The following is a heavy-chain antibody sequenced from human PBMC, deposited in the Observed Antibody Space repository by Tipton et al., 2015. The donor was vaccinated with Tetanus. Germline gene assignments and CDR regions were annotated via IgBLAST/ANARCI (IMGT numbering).Heavy chain of an antibody. V-gene: IGHV4-31*03. D-gene: IGHD5/OR15-5a*01. CDR1: GASINAGGYL. J-gene: IGHJ4*02. Sequence: TLSLTCTVSGASINAGGYLWTWVRQHPGKGPEWIGNIYYTERTSYTPSLDSRVTISVDTSKKDFSVRLTSVTAADTAVYYCARLREIVSRSGWAFDYWGQGILVTVSS. CDR2: IYYTERT. CDR3: ARLREIVSRSGWAFDY.